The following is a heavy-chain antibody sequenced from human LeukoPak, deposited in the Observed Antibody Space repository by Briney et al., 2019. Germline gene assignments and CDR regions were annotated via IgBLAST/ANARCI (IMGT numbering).Heavy chain of an antibody. Sequence: KPSVTLSLTCAVYGGSFSDHYWNWIRQPPGKGLEWIGEINHSGTTNYNASLKSRVTISVDTSKNHFSLKLNSMTAADTAVYYCARKASHFSYGLRAIDYWGQGNLVTVSS. CDR2: INHSGTT. CDR1: GGSFSDHY. V-gene: IGHV4-34*01. CDR3: ARKASHFSYGLRAIDY. D-gene: IGHD5-18*01. J-gene: IGHJ4*02.